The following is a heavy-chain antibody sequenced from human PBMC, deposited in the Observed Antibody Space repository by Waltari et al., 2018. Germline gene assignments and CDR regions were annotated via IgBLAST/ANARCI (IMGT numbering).Heavy chain of an antibody. Sequence: QVQLVQSGAEVKKPGSSVKVSCKASGGTFSSYAISWVRQAPGQGLEWMGRIIPIFGTAKYAQKVQGRVTITADKSTSTAYMELSSLRSEDTAVYYCARDTTIFGVVTPYWYFDLWGRGTLVTVSS. CDR3: ARDTTIFGVVTPYWYFDL. CDR2: IIPIFGTA. D-gene: IGHD3-3*01. J-gene: IGHJ2*01. V-gene: IGHV1-69*08. CDR1: GGTFSSYA.